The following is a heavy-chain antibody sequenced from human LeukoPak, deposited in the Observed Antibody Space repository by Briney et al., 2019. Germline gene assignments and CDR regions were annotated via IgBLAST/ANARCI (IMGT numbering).Heavy chain of an antibody. J-gene: IGHJ4*02. Sequence: SETLSLTCAVYGGSFSGYYWSWIRQPPGKGLEWIGEINHSGSTNYNPSLKSRVTISVDTSKNQFSLKLSSVTAADTAVYYCARLRYSSSWYHRYYFDYWGQGTLVTVSS. CDR1: GGSFSGYY. CDR2: INHSGST. D-gene: IGHD6-13*01. V-gene: IGHV4-34*01. CDR3: ARLRYSSSWYHRYYFDY.